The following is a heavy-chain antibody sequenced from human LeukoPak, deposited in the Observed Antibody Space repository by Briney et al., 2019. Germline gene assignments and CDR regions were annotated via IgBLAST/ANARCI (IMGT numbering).Heavy chain of an antibody. V-gene: IGHV3-30*02. D-gene: IGHD3-22*01. J-gene: IGHJ4*02. CDR2: IRYDGSNK. CDR1: GFTFSSYG. Sequence: GGSLRLSCAASGFTFSSYGMHWVRQAPGKGLEWVAFIRYDGSNKYYADSVKGRFTISRDNSKNTLYLQVNSLRAEDTAVYYCARPYYYDSSGYPYAFGYWGQGTLVTVSS. CDR3: ARPYYYDSSGYPYAFGY.